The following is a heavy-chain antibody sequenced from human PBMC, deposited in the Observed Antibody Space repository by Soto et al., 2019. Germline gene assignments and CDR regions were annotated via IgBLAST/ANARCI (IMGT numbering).Heavy chain of an antibody. Sequence: TSETLSLTCTVSGGSISSGDHCWSWIRQPPGKGLEWIGYIYDSGSPYYNPSLKSRVTISVDTSKNQFSLKLRSVTAADTAVYYCARARYNWNFYGMDVWGQGTTVTVSS. V-gene: IGHV4-30-4*01. J-gene: IGHJ6*02. CDR2: IYDSGSP. CDR1: GGSISSGDHC. D-gene: IGHD1-20*01. CDR3: ARARYNWNFYGMDV.